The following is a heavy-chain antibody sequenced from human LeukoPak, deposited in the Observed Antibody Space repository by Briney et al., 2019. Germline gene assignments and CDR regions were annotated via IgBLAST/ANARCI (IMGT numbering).Heavy chain of an antibody. CDR2: IYHSGST. Sequence: PSETLSLTCAVSGYSISSGYYWGWIRQPPGKGLEWIGSIYHSGSTYYNPSLKSRVTISVDTSKNQFSLKLSSVTAADTAVYYWARHVAARLDYWGQGTLVTVSS. CDR1: GYSISSGYY. V-gene: IGHV4-38-2*01. D-gene: IGHD6-6*01. J-gene: IGHJ4*02. CDR3: ARHVAARLDY.